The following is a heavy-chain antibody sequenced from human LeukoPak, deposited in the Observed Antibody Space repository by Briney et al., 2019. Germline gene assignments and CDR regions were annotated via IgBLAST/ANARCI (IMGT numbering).Heavy chain of an antibody. D-gene: IGHD6-13*01. CDR1: GFTVRSYW. Sequence: PGGSLRLSCAASGFTVRSYWMHWVRQAPGKGLVWVSRLSSDGRDPSYADSVQGRFTISRDNAKNTLYMQMNSLRAEDTAVYYCARGVYEEDVNYWGQGTLVTVSS. CDR3: ARGVYEEDVNY. CDR2: LSSDGRDP. V-gene: IGHV3-74*01. J-gene: IGHJ4*02.